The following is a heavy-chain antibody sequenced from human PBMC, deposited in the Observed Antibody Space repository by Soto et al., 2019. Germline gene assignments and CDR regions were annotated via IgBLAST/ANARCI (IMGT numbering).Heavy chain of an antibody. CDR2: ISSSSYI. Sequence: GGSLRLSCAASGFTFSSYSMNWVRQAPGKGLEWVSSISSSSYIYYADSVKGRFTISRDNAKNSLYLQMNSLRAEDTAVYYCARVNIVATNFDYWGQGTLVTVSS. CDR1: GFTFSSYS. J-gene: IGHJ4*02. V-gene: IGHV3-21*01. D-gene: IGHD5-12*01. CDR3: ARVNIVATNFDY.